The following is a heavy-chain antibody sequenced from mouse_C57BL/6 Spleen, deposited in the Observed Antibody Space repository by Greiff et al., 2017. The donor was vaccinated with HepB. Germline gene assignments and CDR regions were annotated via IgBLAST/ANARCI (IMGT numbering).Heavy chain of an antibody. D-gene: IGHD1-1*01. Sequence: VQLQQSGAELVRPGASVKLSCTASGFNIKDDYMHWVKQRPEQGLEWIGWIDPENGDTEYASKFQGKATIPADTSSTTAYLQLRSLTSEDTAVYYCTTLITTVVATDYWGQGTTLTVSS. CDR2: IDPENGDT. CDR1: GFNIKDDY. V-gene: IGHV14-4*01. CDR3: TTLITTVVATDY. J-gene: IGHJ2*01.